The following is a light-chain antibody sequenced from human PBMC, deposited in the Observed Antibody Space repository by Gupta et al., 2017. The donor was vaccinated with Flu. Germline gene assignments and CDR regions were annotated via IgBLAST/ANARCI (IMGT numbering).Light chain of an antibody. J-gene: IGLJ3*02. CDR3: CSDAGSYTWV. Sequence: QSALTQPLSVSGSPGQSVTISCTGTSSDVGGYNYVSWYQQHPGKAPKLMIYDVSKRPSGVPDRFSGSKSGNTASLTISGLQAEEEADYYCCSDAGSYTWVFGGGTKLTVL. CDR1: SSDVGGYNY. V-gene: IGLV2-11*01. CDR2: DVS.